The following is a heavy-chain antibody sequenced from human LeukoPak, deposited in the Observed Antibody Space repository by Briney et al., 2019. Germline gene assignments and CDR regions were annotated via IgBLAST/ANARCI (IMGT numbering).Heavy chain of an antibody. J-gene: IGHJ3*02. CDR1: GFTFSTYA. D-gene: IGHD1-26*01. CDR2: ISGSGAKT. Sequence: GGSLRLSCAASGFTFSTYAISWVRQAPGKGLEWVSAISGSGAKTYYADSVKGRFTITRDNSKNTLYLQMNSLRAEDSAVYYCARHDGTDVFNAFDIWGQGTLVTVSS. CDR3: ARHDGTDVFNAFDI. V-gene: IGHV3-23*01.